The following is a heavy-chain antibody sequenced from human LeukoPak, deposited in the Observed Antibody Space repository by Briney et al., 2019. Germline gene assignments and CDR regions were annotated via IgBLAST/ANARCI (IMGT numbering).Heavy chain of an antibody. CDR3: TRGAGWLIDY. D-gene: IGHD3-16*01. V-gene: IGHV4-59*01. Sequence: SETLSLTCTVSDDSICDYYRGWIRQPPGKGLEWIGYFHNSGTSTYNPSLKSRVTISADTSKNQFSLKLNSLTTADTAVYYCTRGAGWLIDYWGQGTLVTVSS. CDR2: FHNSGTS. CDR1: DDSICDYY. J-gene: IGHJ4*02.